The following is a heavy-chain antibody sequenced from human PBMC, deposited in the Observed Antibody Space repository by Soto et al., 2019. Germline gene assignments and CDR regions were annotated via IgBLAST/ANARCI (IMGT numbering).Heavy chain of an antibody. V-gene: IGHV3-66*01. CDR2: IYSGGST. CDR1: GFTVSSNY. CDR3: ARTEVLRYFDWHFDY. J-gene: IGHJ4*02. Sequence: PGVSLRLSCAASGFTVSSNYMSWVRQAPGKGLEWVSVIYSGGSTYYADSVKGRFTISRDNSKNTLYLQMNSLRAEDTAVYYCARTEVLRYFDWHFDYWGQGTLVTVSS. D-gene: IGHD3-9*01.